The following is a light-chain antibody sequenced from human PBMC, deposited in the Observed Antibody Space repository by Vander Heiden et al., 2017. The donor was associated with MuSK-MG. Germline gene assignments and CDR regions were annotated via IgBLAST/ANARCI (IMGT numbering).Light chain of an antibody. Sequence: QSALTQPPSAPGSPGQSVPISCTGTSSDVGGYNYVSWYQQHPGKAPKLMIYEVSKRPSGVPDRFSGSKSGNTASLTVSGLQAEDEADYYCSSYAGSNQLVFGGGTKLTVL. CDR3: SSYAGSNQLV. CDR1: SSDVGGYNY. J-gene: IGLJ2*01. CDR2: EVS. V-gene: IGLV2-8*01.